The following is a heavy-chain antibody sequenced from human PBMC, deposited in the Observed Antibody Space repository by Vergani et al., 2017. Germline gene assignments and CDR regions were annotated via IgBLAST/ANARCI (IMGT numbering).Heavy chain of an antibody. D-gene: IGHD3-10*01. CDR3: GGVADFYGLGCRLLDL. Sequence: QVRLQESGPGLVKPSETLSLTCSVSGGSMSGYYWSWIRQPPGKELEWIGYMYHSGSTNYNPSLETRVTISGDTSKNQFSLKLNSVTAADTAVYYCGGVADFYGLGCRLLDLWGQGILVTVSS. CDR2: MYHSGST. J-gene: IGHJ5*02. CDR1: GGSMSGYY. V-gene: IGHV4-59*01.